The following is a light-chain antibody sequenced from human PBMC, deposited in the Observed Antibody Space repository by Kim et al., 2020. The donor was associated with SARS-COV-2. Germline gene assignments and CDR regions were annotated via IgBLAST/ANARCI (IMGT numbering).Light chain of an antibody. CDR3: QQGYSFPLT. CDR1: RGISSF. V-gene: IGKV1-12*01. J-gene: IGKJ4*01. CDR2: GAS. Sequence: DIQMTQSPSSVSASVGDRVTITCRASRGISSFLAWYQQKPGKPPTLLIHGASSLQSGVPSRFSGSRSGTDFTLTISSLQPEDFAVHYCQQGYSFPLTFGGGTKVDIK.